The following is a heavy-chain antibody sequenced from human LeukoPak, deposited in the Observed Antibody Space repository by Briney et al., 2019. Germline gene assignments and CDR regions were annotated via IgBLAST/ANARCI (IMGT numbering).Heavy chain of an antibody. CDR3: GSDFGYKEEYSSSIDY. D-gene: IGHD6-6*01. V-gene: IGHV4-38-2*02. Sequence: SETLSLTCSVSGYSISSGYYWGWIRQPPGKGLEWIGTIHHSGSTYYNPSLKSRVTISVDTSKNQFSLKLSSVTAADTAVYYCGSDFGYKEEYSSSIDYWGQGTLVTVSS. J-gene: IGHJ4*02. CDR2: IHHSGST. CDR1: GYSISSGYY.